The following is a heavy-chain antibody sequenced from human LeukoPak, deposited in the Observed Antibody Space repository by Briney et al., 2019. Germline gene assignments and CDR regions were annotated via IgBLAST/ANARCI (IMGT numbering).Heavy chain of an antibody. CDR2: CGGKTNSYTT. CDR1: GFTFSDHA. V-gene: IGHV3-72*01. CDR3: VRRRVGVAPASDM. D-gene: IGHD1-26*01. J-gene: IGHJ3*02. Sequence: PGGSLRLSCAAFGFTFSDHAMDWVRQAPGEGLEWVARCGGKTNSYTTEYAASVKGRFTISRDDSKNSLYLQMNSLKTEDTAVYYCVRRRVGVAPASDMWGQGTTVTVSS.